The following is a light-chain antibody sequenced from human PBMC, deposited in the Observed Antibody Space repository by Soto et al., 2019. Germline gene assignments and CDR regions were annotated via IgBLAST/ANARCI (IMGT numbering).Light chain of an antibody. CDR2: EVS. J-gene: IGLJ1*01. V-gene: IGLV2-23*02. CDR3: CSYASRRTFL. Sequence: QSVLTQPASVSGSPGQSITISCTGTSSDVGSYNLVSWYQQHPGKAPKLMIYEVSKRPSGVSNRFSGSKSGNTASLTISGLQAEDEADYYCCSYASRRTFLFGTGTKVTVL. CDR1: SSDVGSYNL.